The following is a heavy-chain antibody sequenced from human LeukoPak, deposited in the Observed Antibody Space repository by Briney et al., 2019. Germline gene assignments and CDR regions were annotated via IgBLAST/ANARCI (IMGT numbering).Heavy chain of an antibody. J-gene: IGHJ4*02. Sequence: GGSLRLSCAASGFTFSSYAMSWVRQAPGKGLEWVSAISGSGGSTYYADSVKGRFTISRDNAKNSLYLQMNSLRAEDTAVYYCARSGYFDWLWPFDYWGQGTLVTVSS. D-gene: IGHD3-9*01. CDR2: ISGSGGST. CDR3: ARSGYFDWLWPFDY. V-gene: IGHV3-23*01. CDR1: GFTFSSYA.